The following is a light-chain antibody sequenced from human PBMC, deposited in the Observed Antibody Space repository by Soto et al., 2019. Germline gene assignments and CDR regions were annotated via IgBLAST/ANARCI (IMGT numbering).Light chain of an antibody. CDR3: SSYTTSNTRQIV. CDR1: SRDVGGYNY. V-gene: IGLV2-14*03. CDR2: DVS. J-gene: IGLJ1*01. Sequence: QSVLTQPASVSGSPGQSITISCTGTSRDVGGYNYVTWYQHHPGKAPKLMIYDVSNRPSGVSNRFSGSKSGNTASLTISGLQPEDEADYYCSSYTTSNTRQIVFGTG.